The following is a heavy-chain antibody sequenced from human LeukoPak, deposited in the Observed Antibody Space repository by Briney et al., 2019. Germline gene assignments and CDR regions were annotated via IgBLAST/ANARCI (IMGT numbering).Heavy chain of an antibody. CDR3: ARENPSGTYYFDY. J-gene: IGHJ4*02. CDR2: IYPNSGGT. V-gene: IGHV1-2*02. CDR1: GYTFIGYY. Sequence: ASVKVSCKASGYTFIGYYMHWVRQAPGQGLEWMGWIYPNSGGTNYPPKFQGRVTMTRDTSISTAYMELSRLRSDDTAVYYCARENPSGTYYFDYWGQGTLVTVSS. D-gene: IGHD1-26*01.